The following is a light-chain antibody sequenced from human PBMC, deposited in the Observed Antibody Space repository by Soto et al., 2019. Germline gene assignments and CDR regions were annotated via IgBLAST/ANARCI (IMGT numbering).Light chain of an antibody. CDR1: SGHSSNA. V-gene: IGLV4-69*01. Sequence: QSVLTQSPSASASLGASVKLTCSLSSGHSSNAIAWHQQQPGKGPRYLMKLNSDGSHNKGDGIPDRFSGSSSGAERYLTISSLQSEDEADYYCQTWGPGIVVFGGRTKVTVL. CDR3: QTWGPGIVV. J-gene: IGLJ2*01. CDR2: LNSDGSH.